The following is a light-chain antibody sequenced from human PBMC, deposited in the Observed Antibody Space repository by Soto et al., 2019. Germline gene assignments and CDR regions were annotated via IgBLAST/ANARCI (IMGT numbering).Light chain of an antibody. CDR1: SSDVGGYKY. J-gene: IGLJ2*01. V-gene: IGLV2-14*01. CDR2: EVN. CDR3: SSHTSSNTVV. Sequence: QSALTQPASVSGSPGQSITISCTGTSSDVGGYKYVSWFQQHPGKAPKLMIYEVNNRPSGVSDRFSGSKSGNTASLTISGLQAEDEADYYCSSHTSSNTVVFGGGTKVTVL.